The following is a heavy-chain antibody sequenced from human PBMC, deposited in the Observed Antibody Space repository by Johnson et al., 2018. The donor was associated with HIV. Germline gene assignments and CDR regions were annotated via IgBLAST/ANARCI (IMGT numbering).Heavy chain of an antibody. J-gene: IGHJ3*02. D-gene: IGHD3-10*01. V-gene: IGHV3-23*04. CDR1: GLTFSGSW. CDR3: ARERATLWFRASGAAFDI. CDR2: ISGSGGST. Sequence: VQLVESGGGLVQPGGSLRLSCAASGLTFSGSWVHWVRQAPGKGLVWVSAISGSGGSTYYADSVKGRLTISRDNSKNTLYLQMNSLRAEDTAGYYCARERATLWFRASGAAFDIWGQGTMVTVSS.